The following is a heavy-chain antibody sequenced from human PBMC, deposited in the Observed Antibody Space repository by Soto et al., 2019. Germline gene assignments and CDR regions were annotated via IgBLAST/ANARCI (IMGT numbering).Heavy chain of an antibody. V-gene: IGHV4-59*01. D-gene: IGHD3-10*01. J-gene: IGHJ6*02. CDR3: ARSSDGAGSAQPNSYYYYGMDV. CDR1: GGSISSYY. Sequence: SETLSLTCTVSGGSISSYYWSWIRQPPGKGLEWIGYIYYSGSTNYHPSLKSRVTISVDTSKNQFSLELSSVTAPDTAVYYCARSSDGAGSAQPNSYYYYGMDVWGQGTTVTVSS. CDR2: IYYSGST.